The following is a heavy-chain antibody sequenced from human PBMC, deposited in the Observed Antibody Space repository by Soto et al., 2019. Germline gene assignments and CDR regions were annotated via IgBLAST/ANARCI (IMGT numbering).Heavy chain of an antibody. J-gene: IGHJ4*02. Sequence: QVQLVQSGAEVKKPGASVKVSCKASGYTFTSYGISWVRQAPGQGLEWMGWISAYNGNTNYAQKLQGRVPMTTDTSTSKAYMELRSLRSDDTAVYYCARDGYGGNYYDSSGYLYYFDYWGQGTLVTVSS. D-gene: IGHD3-22*01. V-gene: IGHV1-18*01. CDR2: ISAYNGNT. CDR1: GYTFTSYG. CDR3: ARDGYGGNYYDSSGYLYYFDY.